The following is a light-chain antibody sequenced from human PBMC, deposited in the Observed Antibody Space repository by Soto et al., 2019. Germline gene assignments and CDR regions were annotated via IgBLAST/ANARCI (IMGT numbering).Light chain of an antibody. CDR1: QSISSW. J-gene: IGKJ1*01. CDR2: KAS. CDR3: QHYNSYSEA. Sequence: DIEITQSPSTLSASVGDRVTITCRASQSISSWLAWYQQKPGKPPKLLIYKASTLKSGVPSRFSGSGSGTEFTLTISRLQPDDFETYYCQHYNSYSEAFGQGTKVDIK. V-gene: IGKV1-5*03.